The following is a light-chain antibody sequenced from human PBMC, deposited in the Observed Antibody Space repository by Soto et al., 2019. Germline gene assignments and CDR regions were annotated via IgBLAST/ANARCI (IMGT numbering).Light chain of an antibody. CDR3: QQYHNSPRT. Sequence: EIVLTQSLGTLSLSPGERASLSCRASQSVTSNYLAWYQQKPGQAPRLLIYAASARPGGIPDRFRGSGSGTDFTLTISRLEPEDFAMYYCQQYHNSPRTFGQGTKVEIK. V-gene: IGKV3-20*01. J-gene: IGKJ1*01. CDR2: AAS. CDR1: QSVTSNY.